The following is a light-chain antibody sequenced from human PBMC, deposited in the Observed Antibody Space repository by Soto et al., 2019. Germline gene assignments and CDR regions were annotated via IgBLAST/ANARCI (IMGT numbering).Light chain of an antibody. CDR3: QQYDNLPSIT. V-gene: IGKV1-33*01. CDR1: QDISNY. Sequence: DIQMTQSPSSLSASVGDRVTITCQASQDISNYLNWYQQKPGKAPKLLIYDASKLETGVPSRFSGSGSGTDFTFTISSLQPEDIATYYCQQYDNLPSITFGQVTLLEIK. J-gene: IGKJ5*01. CDR2: DAS.